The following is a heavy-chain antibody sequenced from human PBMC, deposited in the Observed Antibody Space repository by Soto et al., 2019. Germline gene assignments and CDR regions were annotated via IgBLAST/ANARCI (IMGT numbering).Heavy chain of an antibody. CDR2: ISSSSSYR. D-gene: IGHD1-1*01. V-gene: IGHV3-21*01. CDR1: GFTFSSYP. J-gene: IGHJ6*02. Sequence: PXGALILSCAASGFTFSSYPMNWIRQAPGRGLEWVSSISSSSSYRYYADSVKGRFTISRDNAKYSLYLQMNSLRAEDTAVYYCARAQSLDRSYGMDVWGQGTTVTVSS. CDR3: ARAQSLDRSYGMDV.